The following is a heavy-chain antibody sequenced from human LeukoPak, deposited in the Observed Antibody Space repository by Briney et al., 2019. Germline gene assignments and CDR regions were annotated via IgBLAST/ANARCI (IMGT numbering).Heavy chain of an antibody. V-gene: IGHV3-7*01. D-gene: IGHD6-13*01. Sequence: PGGSLRLSCAASGFTFTTYWMGWVRQAPWKGLEWVANIKQDGSEKYYVDSVKGRFTISRDNAKNSLYLQMNSLRAEDTAVYYCARRIAAAGKPVDYWGQGTLVTVSS. J-gene: IGHJ4*02. CDR3: ARRIAAAGKPVDY. CDR1: GFTFTTYW. CDR2: IKQDGSEK.